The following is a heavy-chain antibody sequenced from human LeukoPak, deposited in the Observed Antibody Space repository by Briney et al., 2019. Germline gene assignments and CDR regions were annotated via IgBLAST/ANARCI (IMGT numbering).Heavy chain of an antibody. J-gene: IGHJ6*02. D-gene: IGHD2-2*02. V-gene: IGHV4-59*01. CDR3: ARDGCSSTSCYTRYYYGMDV. Sequence: PSETLSLTCTVSGGSISSYYWSWIRQPPGKGLEWIGYIYYSGSTNYNPSLKSRVTISVDTSKNQFSLKLSSVTAADTAVYYCARDGCSSTSCYTRYYYGMDVWGQGTTVTVSS. CDR2: IYYSGST. CDR1: GGSISSYY.